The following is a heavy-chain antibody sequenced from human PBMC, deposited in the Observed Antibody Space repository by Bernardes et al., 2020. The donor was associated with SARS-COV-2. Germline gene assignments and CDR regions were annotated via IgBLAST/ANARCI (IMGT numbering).Heavy chain of an antibody. D-gene: IGHD3-22*01. CDR1: GFTFSSYD. V-gene: IGHV3-13*04. CDR3: AREIETPGHWYFDV. CDR2: IGSGGGT. J-gene: IGHJ2*01. Sequence: GSLRLSCAASGFTFSSYDIHWVRQVTGNGLEWVSSIGSGGGTNYAGSVKGRFTISRENAKSSSYLQMNGLRAGDTAVYYCAREIETPGHWYFDVWGRGTLVTVSS.